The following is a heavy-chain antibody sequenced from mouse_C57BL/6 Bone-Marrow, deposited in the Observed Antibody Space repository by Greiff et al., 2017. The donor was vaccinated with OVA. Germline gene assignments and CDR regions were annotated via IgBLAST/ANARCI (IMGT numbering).Heavy chain of an antibody. CDR1: GFSFNTYA. CDR3: VRRGDYYGNHWYFDV. Sequence: EVKVVESGGGLVQPKGSLKLSCAASGFSFNTYAMNWVRQAPGKGLEWVARIRSKSNNYATYYADSVKDRFTISRDDSESMLYLQMNNLKTEDTAMYYCVRRGDYYGNHWYFDVWGTGTTVTVSS. D-gene: IGHD1-1*01. J-gene: IGHJ1*03. CDR2: IRSKSNNYAT. V-gene: IGHV10-1*01.